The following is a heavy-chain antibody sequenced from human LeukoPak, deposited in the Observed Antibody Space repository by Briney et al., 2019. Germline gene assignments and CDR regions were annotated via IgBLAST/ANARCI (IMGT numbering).Heavy chain of an antibody. Sequence: GGSPRLSCAASGFTFSSYSMNWVRQAPGKGLEWVSSISTSSSYIYYADSVKGRFTSSRDNAKKSLYLQMNSLRAEDTAVYYCAELGITMIGGVWGKGTTVTISS. J-gene: IGHJ6*04. CDR3: AELGITMIGGV. D-gene: IGHD3-10*02. V-gene: IGHV3-21*01. CDR1: GFTFSSYS. CDR2: ISTSSSYI.